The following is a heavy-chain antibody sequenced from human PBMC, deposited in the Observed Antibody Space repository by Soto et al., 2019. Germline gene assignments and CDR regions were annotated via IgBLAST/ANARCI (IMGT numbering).Heavy chain of an antibody. J-gene: IGHJ5*02. D-gene: IGHD3-10*01. CDR3: ARGGIIMVRGRHWFDP. V-gene: IGHV4-34*01. Sequence: QVQLQQWGAGLLKPSETLSLICAVYGGSFSGYYWSWIRQPPGKGLEWIGEINHSGSTNYNPSLKSRVTISVYTSKKQFSLKLSSVTAADTAVYYCARGGIIMVRGRHWFDPWGQGTLVTVSS. CDR2: INHSGST. CDR1: GGSFSGYY.